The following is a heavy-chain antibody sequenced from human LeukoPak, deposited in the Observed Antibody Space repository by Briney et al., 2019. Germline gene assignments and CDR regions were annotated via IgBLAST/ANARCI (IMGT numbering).Heavy chain of an antibody. CDR1: GFTFSSRV. D-gene: IGHD5-18*01. CDR3: AKASGYSFGHFDY. V-gene: IGHV3-30*18. J-gene: IGHJ4*02. CDR2: ILHDGNSK. Sequence: PGGSLRLSCGASGFTFSSRVMHWARQAPGKGLEWVAVILHDGNSKYYADSVKGRFTISRDNAKNSLYLQMNNLRPEDTALYYCAKASGYSFGHFDYWGQGTLVTVSS.